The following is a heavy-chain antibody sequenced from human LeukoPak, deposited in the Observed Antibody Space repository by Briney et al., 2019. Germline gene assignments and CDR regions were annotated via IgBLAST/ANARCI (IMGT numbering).Heavy chain of an antibody. D-gene: IGHD3-22*01. CDR1: GFTFSNAW. CDR3: THYHITMIVVVIPLLYYYYYMDV. Sequence: GGSLRLSCAASGFTFSNAWMSWVRQAPGKGLEWVGRIKSKTDGGTTDYAAPVKGRFTISRDDSKNTLYLQMNSLKTVDTAVYYCTHYHITMIVVVIPLLYYYYYMDVWGKGATVTVSS. CDR2: IKSKTDGGTT. V-gene: IGHV3-15*01. J-gene: IGHJ6*03.